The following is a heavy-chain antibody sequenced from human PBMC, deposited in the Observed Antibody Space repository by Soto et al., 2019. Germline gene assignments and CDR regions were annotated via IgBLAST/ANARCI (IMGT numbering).Heavy chain of an antibody. CDR3: AHLHPRGYYFDY. V-gene: IGHV2-5*01. CDR2: VYWNDDK. J-gene: IGHJ4*02. D-gene: IGHD4-4*01. Sequence: ESGPTLVNPTQTLTLTCTFSGFSLSTSQVGVGWIRQPPGKALEWLAHVYWNDDKYYSLSLKSRLTISKDTSKSQVVLTMTNMDPVDTATYYCAHLHPRGYYFDYWGQGALVTVSS. CDR1: GFSLSTSQVG.